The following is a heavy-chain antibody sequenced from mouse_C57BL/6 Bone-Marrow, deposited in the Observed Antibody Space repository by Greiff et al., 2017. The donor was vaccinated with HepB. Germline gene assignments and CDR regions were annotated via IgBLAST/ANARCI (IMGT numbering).Heavy chain of an antibody. J-gene: IGHJ2*01. CDR2: IYPGSGST. CDR1: GYTFTSYW. Sequence: VQLQQSGAELVKPGASVKMSCKASGYTFTSYWITWVKQRPGQGLEWIGDIYPGSGSTNYNEKFKSKATLTVDTSSSTAYTQLSSLTSEDSAVYYCARERGWLRNYWGQGTTLTVSS. V-gene: IGHV1-55*01. D-gene: IGHD2-2*01. CDR3: ARERGWLRNY.